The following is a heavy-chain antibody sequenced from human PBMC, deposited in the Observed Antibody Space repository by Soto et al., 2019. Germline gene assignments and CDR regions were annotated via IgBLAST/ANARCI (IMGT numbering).Heavy chain of an antibody. V-gene: IGHV4-30-4*01. CDR2: IYYSGST. D-gene: IGHD2-15*01. Sequence: LSLTCTVSGGSISSGDYYWSWIRQPPGKGLEWIGYIYYSGSTYYNPSLKSRVTISVDTSKNQFSLKLSSVTAADTAVYYCARVRGRMGCSGGSCYYYYYGTDVWGQGTTVTVSS. J-gene: IGHJ6*02. CDR1: GGSISSGDYY. CDR3: ARVRGRMGCSGGSCYYYYYGTDV.